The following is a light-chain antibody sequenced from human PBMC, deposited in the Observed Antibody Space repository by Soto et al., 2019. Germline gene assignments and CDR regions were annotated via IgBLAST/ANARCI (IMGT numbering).Light chain of an antibody. Sequence: DIPMTQSPSTLSASVGDRVTITCRASQSISSWLAWYQHKPGRAPKLLIYKASILESGVPSRFSGSGSGTEFTLTISSLQPDDFATYYCQQYTSYSRTFGQGTKVEIK. CDR3: QQYTSYSRT. CDR2: KAS. V-gene: IGKV1-5*03. CDR1: QSISSW. J-gene: IGKJ1*01.